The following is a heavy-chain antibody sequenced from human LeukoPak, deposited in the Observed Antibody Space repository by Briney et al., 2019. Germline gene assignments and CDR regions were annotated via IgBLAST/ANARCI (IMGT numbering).Heavy chain of an antibody. Sequence: ASVKVSCKASGGAFSSYAIIWVRQAPGQGLEWMGGIIPIFGTANYAHKFQGRVTITPDESTSTAYMHLSSLRSEDTAVYYCARDRDMDVWGKGTTVTVSS. CDR1: GGAFSSYA. CDR2: IIPIFGTA. CDR3: ARDRDMDV. V-gene: IGHV1-69*13. J-gene: IGHJ6*04.